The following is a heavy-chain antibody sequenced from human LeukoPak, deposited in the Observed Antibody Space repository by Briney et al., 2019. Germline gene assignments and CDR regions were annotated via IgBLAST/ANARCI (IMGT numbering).Heavy chain of an antibody. CDR2: IWYDGSNK. D-gene: IGHD2/OR15-2a*01. Sequence: PGGSLRLSCAASGFTFSSYGMHWVRQAPGKGLEWVAVIWYDGSNKYYADSVKGRFTISKDNSKNTLYLQLNSLTAEDTAVYYCARDGFRSHHAMDVWGQGTTVTVSS. V-gene: IGHV3-33*01. CDR3: ARDGFRSHHAMDV. CDR1: GFTFSSYG. J-gene: IGHJ6*02.